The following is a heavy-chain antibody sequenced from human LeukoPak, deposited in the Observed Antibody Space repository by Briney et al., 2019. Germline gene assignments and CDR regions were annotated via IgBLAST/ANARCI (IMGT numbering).Heavy chain of an antibody. CDR2: ISSSSGYI. Sequence: GGSLRLSCAASGFTFSTYSMNWVRQAPGKGLEWVSSISSSSGYIYYADSVKGRFTISRDNAKNSLFLQMNSLRAEDTAVYYCARDRLLEDREYNYYFYMDVWGKGTTVTVSS. V-gene: IGHV3-21*01. CDR3: ARDRLLEDREYNYYFYMDV. CDR1: GFTFSTYS. J-gene: IGHJ6*03. D-gene: IGHD1-1*01.